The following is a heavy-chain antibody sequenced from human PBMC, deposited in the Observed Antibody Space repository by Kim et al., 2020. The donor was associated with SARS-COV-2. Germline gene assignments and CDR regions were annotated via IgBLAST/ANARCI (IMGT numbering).Heavy chain of an antibody. CDR3: VGYSYGGYYFDY. CDR1: GVSISNYY. CDR2: IYYTGST. J-gene: IGHJ4*02. D-gene: IGHD5-18*01. Sequence: SETLSLNCTVSGVSISNYYWGCIRQPPGEELEWIGDIYYTGSTNSNPSLKSRVTMSIDTSKSQFSLRLSSVTAADTAVYYCVGYSYGGYYFDYWGQGTLVTVSS. V-gene: IGHV4-59*01.